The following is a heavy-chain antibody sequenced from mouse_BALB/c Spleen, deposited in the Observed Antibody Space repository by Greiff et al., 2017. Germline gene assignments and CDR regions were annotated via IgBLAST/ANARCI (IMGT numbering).Heavy chain of an antibody. V-gene: IGHV3-6*02. J-gene: IGHJ2*01. D-gene: IGHD1-1*01. CDR3: ARDYGSSYY. Sequence: EVQVVESGPGLVKPSQSLSLTCSVTGYSITSGYYWNWIRQFPGNKLEWMGYISYDGSNNYNPSLKNRISITRDTSKNQFFLKLNSVTTEDTATYYCARDYGSSYYWGQGTTLTVSS. CDR1: GYSITSGYY. CDR2: ISYDGSN.